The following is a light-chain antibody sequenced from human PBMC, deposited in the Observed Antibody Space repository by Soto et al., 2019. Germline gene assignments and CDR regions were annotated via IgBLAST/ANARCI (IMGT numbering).Light chain of an antibody. CDR3: QRYNNWPEYT. V-gene: IGKV3-15*01. CDR1: QSIGNS. CDR2: GAS. J-gene: IGKJ2*01. Sequence: EMVMTQSPATLSVSPGEGATLSCRATQSIGNSLAWYQQKPGQAPRLLIYGASTRVTGIPARSSGSGFGTEFTLTITSPQSEDFAVYYGQRYNNWPEYTFGQGTKGDIK.